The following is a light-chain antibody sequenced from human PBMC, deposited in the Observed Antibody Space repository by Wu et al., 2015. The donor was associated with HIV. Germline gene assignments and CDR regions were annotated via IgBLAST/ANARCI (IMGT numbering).Light chain of an antibody. CDR2: DAS. Sequence: EIVLTQSPATLSLSPGERATLSCRASQSVSSYLAWYQQKPGQAPRLLIYDASNRATGIPARFSGSGSGTDFTLTISNLQPDDFATYYCQHYNAYPLTFGGGTKVEIQ. V-gene: IGKV3-11*01. CDR1: QSVSSY. CDR3: QHYNAYPLT. J-gene: IGKJ4*01.